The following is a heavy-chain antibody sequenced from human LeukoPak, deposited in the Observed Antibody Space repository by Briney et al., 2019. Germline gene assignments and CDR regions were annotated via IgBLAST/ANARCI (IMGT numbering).Heavy chain of an antibody. CDR1: GFTFSSYS. D-gene: IGHD1-26*01. J-gene: IGHJ6*03. CDR3: AKDWDYYYYYMDV. Sequence: GGSLRLSCAASGFTFSSYSMNWVRQAPGKGLEWVSYISSSSSTIYYADSVKGRFTISRDNAKNSLYLQMNSLRAEDTAVYYCAKDWDYYYYYMDVWGKGTTVTISS. V-gene: IGHV3-48*01. CDR2: ISSSSSTI.